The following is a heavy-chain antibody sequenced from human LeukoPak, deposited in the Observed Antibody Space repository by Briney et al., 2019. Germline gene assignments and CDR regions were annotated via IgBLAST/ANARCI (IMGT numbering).Heavy chain of an antibody. J-gene: IGHJ4*02. CDR2: ISSSSSYI. CDR3: AREMQLWLAFDY. Sequence: GGSLRLSCAASGFTFSTYWMHWVRQAPGKGLEWVSSISSSSSYIYYADSVKGRFTISRDNAKNSLYLQMNSLRAEDTAAYYCAREMQLWLAFDYWGQGTLVTVSS. V-gene: IGHV3-21*01. D-gene: IGHD5-18*01. CDR1: GFTFSTYW.